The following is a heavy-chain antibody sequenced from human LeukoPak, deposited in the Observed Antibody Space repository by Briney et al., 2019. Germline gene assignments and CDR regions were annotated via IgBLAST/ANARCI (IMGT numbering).Heavy chain of an antibody. CDR3: ARAPHSGWVRWFDP. V-gene: IGHV1-8*01. CDR1: GYTSTSYD. CDR2: MNPNSGNT. Sequence: GASVKVSCKASGYTSTSYDINWVRQATGQGLEWMGWMNPNSGNTGYAQKFQGRVTMTRNTSISTAYMELSSLRSEDTAVYYCARAPHSGWVRWFDPWGQGTLVTVSS. D-gene: IGHD6-25*01. J-gene: IGHJ5*02.